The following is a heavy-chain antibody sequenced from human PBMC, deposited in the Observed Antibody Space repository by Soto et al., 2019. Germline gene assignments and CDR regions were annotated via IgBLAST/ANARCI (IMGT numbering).Heavy chain of an antibody. Sequence: QITLKESGPTLVKPTQTLTLTCTFSGFSLSTSGVGVGWIRQPPGKALEWLALIYWNDDKRYSPSLKIRLTITKDTSKNQVVLTMTNMDPVDTATDYCAHSPLAPSYGDYDDYFDYWGQGTLVTVSS. J-gene: IGHJ4*02. CDR3: AHSPLAPSYGDYDDYFDY. CDR2: IYWNDDK. V-gene: IGHV2-5*01. CDR1: GFSLSTSGVG. D-gene: IGHD4-17*01.